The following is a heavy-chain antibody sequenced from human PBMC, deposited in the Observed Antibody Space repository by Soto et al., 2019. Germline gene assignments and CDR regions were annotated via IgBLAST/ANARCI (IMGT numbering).Heavy chain of an antibody. Sequence: LSLPCAVSGCSISSGYYWGWIRQPPGRGLEWIGSISHSGTTYYNPSLRSRVTISIDTSNNQFSLKLSSVTAADTAVYYCARASGGNSGWGHWSDPWGQGTLVTVSS. CDR1: GCSISSGYY. CDR3: ARASGGNSGWGHWSDP. V-gene: IGHV4-38-2*01. D-gene: IGHD2-21*02. CDR2: ISHSGTT. J-gene: IGHJ5*02.